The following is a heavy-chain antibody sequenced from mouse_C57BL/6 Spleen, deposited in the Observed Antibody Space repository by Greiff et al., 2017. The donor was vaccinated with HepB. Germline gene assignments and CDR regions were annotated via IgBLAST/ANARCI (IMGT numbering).Heavy chain of an antibody. CDR1: GFTFSSYT. Sequence: EVMLVESGGGLVKPGGSLKLSCAASGFTFSSYTMSWVRQTPEKRLAWVATISGGGGNTYYPDSVKGRFTISRDNAKNTLYLQMSSLRSEDTALYYCARRVITRYFDYWGQGTTLTVSS. CDR3: ARRVITRYFDY. V-gene: IGHV5-9*01. J-gene: IGHJ2*01. D-gene: IGHD1-1*01. CDR2: ISGGGGNT.